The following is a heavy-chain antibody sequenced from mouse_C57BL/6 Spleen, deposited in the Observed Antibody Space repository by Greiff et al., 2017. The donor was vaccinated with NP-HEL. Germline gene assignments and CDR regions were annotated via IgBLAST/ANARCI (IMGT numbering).Heavy chain of an antibody. CDR2: IYPGDGDT. CDR3: ARWGGLRPFDY. CDR1: GYAFSSSW. J-gene: IGHJ2*01. V-gene: IGHV1-82*01. Sequence: LVESGPELVKPGASVKISCKASGYAFSSSWMNWVKQRPGKGLEWIGRIYPGDGDTNYNGKFKGKATLTADKSSSTAYMQLSSLTSEDSAVYVWARWGGLRPFDYWGQGTTLTVSS. D-gene: IGHD2-4*01.